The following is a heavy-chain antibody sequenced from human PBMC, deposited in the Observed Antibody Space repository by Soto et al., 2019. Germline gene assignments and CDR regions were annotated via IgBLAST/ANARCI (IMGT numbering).Heavy chain of an antibody. D-gene: IGHD2-21*01. CDR2: ISWNSDHI. Sequence: GGSLRLSCAASGFTFDENVMHWVRQAPGKGLEWVSGISWNSDHIDYADSVKGRFTISRDNAKNSLYLQMNSLRAEDTALYYCAKDTGHNSPWFAVFDIWGQGTMVTVSS. CDR1: GFTFDENV. CDR3: AKDTGHNSPWFAVFDI. V-gene: IGHV3-9*01. J-gene: IGHJ3*02.